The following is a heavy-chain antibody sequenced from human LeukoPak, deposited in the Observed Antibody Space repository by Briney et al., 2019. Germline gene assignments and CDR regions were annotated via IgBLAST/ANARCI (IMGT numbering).Heavy chain of an antibody. CDR3: ARGILSSSWYRDEDAHKRNYWYFDL. D-gene: IGHD6-13*01. V-gene: IGHV4-59*01. Sequence: SVTLSLTCTVSGGSISSYYWSWIRQPPGKGLEWIGYIYYSGSTNYNPSLKSRVTISVDTSKNQFSLKLSSVTAADTAVYYCARGILSSSWYRDEDAHKRNYWYFDLWGRGTLVTVSS. J-gene: IGHJ2*01. CDR2: IYYSGST. CDR1: GGSISSYY.